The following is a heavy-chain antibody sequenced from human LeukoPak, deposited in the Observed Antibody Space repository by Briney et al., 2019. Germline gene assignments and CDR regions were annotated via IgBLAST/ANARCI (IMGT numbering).Heavy chain of an antibody. Sequence: SQTLSLTCTVSGGSISSGSYYWSWIRQPAGKGLEWIGRIYTCGSTNYNPSLKSRVTISVDTSKNQFSLKLSSVTAADTAVYYCARDLEWYYYYMDVWGKGTTVTVSS. D-gene: IGHD3-3*01. CDR1: GGSISSGSYY. V-gene: IGHV4-61*02. J-gene: IGHJ6*03. CDR3: ARDLEWYYYYMDV. CDR2: IYTCGST.